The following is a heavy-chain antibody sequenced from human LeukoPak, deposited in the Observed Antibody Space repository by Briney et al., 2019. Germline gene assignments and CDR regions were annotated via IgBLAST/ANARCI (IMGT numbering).Heavy chain of an antibody. J-gene: IGHJ6*04. CDR2: FIPILGTA. D-gene: IGHD3-3*01. V-gene: IGHV1-69*10. CDR1: GGTFSDYA. CDR3: AGIPVFGVVLHQEPV. Sequence: SVKVSCKASGGTFSDYALNWVRQAPGQGLEWMGVFIPILGTANCTQKSQDRVTITADISTNTVNMELSSLRSEDTAVYFCAGIPVFGVVLHQEPVWGKGTTVTVSS.